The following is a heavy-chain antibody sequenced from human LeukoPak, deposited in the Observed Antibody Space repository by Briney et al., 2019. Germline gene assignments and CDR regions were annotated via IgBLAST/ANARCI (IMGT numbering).Heavy chain of an antibody. Sequence: ASVKVSCKASGGTFSSYAISWVRQAPGQGLEWMGRIIPIFGTANYAQKFQGRVTITADESTSTAYMELSSLRSEDTAVYYCARAPSGSGYYVNWFDPWGQGTLVTVSS. J-gene: IGHJ5*02. CDR3: ARAPSGSGYYVNWFDP. CDR2: IIPIFGTA. D-gene: IGHD3-22*01. V-gene: IGHV1-69*13. CDR1: GGTFSSYA.